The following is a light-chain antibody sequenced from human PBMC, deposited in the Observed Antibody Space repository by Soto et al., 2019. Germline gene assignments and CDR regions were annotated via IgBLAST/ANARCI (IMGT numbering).Light chain of an antibody. V-gene: IGKV3-20*01. CDR1: QSVRSNY. CDR2: GAS. CDR3: LQYGSSRNT. J-gene: IGKJ2*01. Sequence: EMVLTQSPGTLSLSPGERATLSCRASQSVRSNYLAWYQQKPGQAPRLVIYGASNRATGIPDRFSGSGSGTDFTLTISRLEPGDFAVYYCLQYGSSRNTFGQGTKLEIK.